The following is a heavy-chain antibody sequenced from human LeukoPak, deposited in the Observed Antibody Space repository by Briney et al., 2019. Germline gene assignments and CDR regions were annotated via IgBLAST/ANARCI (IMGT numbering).Heavy chain of an antibody. CDR3: ARPRASLWYSGSHEAYDY. D-gene: IGHD1-26*01. CDR1: GFTFDDYG. J-gene: IGHJ4*02. Sequence: GGSLRLSCAASGFTFDDYGMHWVRQAPGKGLEWVSGISWNSGSIGYADSVKGRFTISRDNAKNSLYLQMNSLRAEDTAVYYCARPRASLWYSGSHEAYDYWGQGTLVTVSS. V-gene: IGHV3-9*01. CDR2: ISWNSGSI.